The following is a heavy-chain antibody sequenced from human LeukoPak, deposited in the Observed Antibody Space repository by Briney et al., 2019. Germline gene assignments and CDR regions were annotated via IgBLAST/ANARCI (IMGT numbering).Heavy chain of an antibody. Sequence: SETLSLTCTVSGGSISSYYWSWIRQPAGKGLEWIGRIYTSGSTNYNPTLKSRVTMSVDTSKNQFSLKLSSVTAADTAVYYCAVGATTGKFDYWGQGTLVTVSS. J-gene: IGHJ4*02. CDR1: GGSISSYY. CDR2: IYTSGST. V-gene: IGHV4-4*07. D-gene: IGHD1-26*01. CDR3: AVGATTGKFDY.